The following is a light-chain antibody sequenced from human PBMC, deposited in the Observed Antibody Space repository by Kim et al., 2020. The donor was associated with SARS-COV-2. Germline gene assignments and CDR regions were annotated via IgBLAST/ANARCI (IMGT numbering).Light chain of an antibody. J-gene: IGLJ3*02. Sequence: VTNACTGSSSNIGAGYDVHWYQQLPGTAPKLLVYGNSNRPSGVPDRCSGSKSGTSASLAITGLQAEDEADYYCQSYDSSLSGFNWVFGGGTKLTVL. V-gene: IGLV1-40*01. CDR2: GNS. CDR1: SSNIGAGYD. CDR3: QSYDSSLSGFNWV.